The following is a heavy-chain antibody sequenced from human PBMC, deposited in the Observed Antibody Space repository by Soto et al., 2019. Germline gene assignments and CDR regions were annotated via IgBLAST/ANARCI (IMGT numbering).Heavy chain of an antibody. CDR3: TTDPLKYSSGWWGEFDY. V-gene: IGHV3-15*07. CDR1: GFTFSNAW. CDR2: IKSKTDGGTT. Sequence: EVQLVESGGGLVKPGGSLRLSCAASGFTFSNAWMNWVRQAPGKGLEWVGRIKSKTDGGTTDYAAPVKGRFTISRDDSKNTLYLQMNSLKTEDTAVYYCTTDPLKYSSGWWGEFDYGGQGTLVTVSS. D-gene: IGHD6-19*01. J-gene: IGHJ4*02.